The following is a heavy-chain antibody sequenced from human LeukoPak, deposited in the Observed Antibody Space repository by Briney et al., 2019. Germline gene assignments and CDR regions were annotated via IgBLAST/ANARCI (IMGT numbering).Heavy chain of an antibody. J-gene: IGHJ4*02. CDR3: ARGFGHYFDY. V-gene: IGHV4-39*07. Sequence: TSETLSLTCTVSGGSMSSSYYYWGWIRQPPGKGLEWIGRIYYSGSTYYNPSLKSRVTTSVDTSKNQFSLKLPSVTAADTAVYYCARGFGHYFDYWGQGTLVTVSS. D-gene: IGHD3-16*01. CDR2: IYYSGST. CDR1: GGSMSSSYYY.